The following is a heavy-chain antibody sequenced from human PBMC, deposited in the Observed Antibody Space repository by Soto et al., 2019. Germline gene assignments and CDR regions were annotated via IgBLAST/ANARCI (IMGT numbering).Heavy chain of an antibody. D-gene: IGHD1-1*01. V-gene: IGHV6-1*01. CDR3: ARGSWDDVTGHYYMDV. CDR1: GDSVSSNSAA. J-gene: IGHJ6*03. Sequence: QVPLQQSGPGLVKPSQTLSLTCDISGDSVSSNSAAWNWIRQTPSRGLEWLRRTYYRSKWYINYAVSVKSRITVNPDTSKNQFSLQLNSVTPEDTAVYYCARGSWDDVTGHYYMDVWGKGTTVTVSS. CDR2: TYYRSKWYI.